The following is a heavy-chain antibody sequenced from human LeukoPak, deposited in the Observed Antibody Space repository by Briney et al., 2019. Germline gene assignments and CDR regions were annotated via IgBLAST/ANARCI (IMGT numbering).Heavy chain of an antibody. CDR3: ARGSYSSSWYSPTFDY. Sequence: SETLSLTCTVSGGSISSGGYYWSWIRQHPGKGLEWIGYIYYSGSTYYNPSLKSRVTMSVDTSKNQFSLKLSSVTAVDTAVYYCARGSYSSSWYSPTFDYWGQGTLVTVSS. J-gene: IGHJ4*02. CDR2: IYYSGST. V-gene: IGHV4-31*03. CDR1: GGSISSGGYY. D-gene: IGHD6-13*01.